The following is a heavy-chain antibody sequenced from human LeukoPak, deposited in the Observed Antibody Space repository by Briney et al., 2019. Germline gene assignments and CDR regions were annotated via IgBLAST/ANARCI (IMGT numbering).Heavy chain of an antibody. Sequence: ASAKISCKASGYTFTGYYMHWVRQAPGQGLEWMGWINPNSGGTNYAQKFQGRVTMTRDTSISTAYMELSRLRSDDTAVYYCARDRDYGDNWFDPWGQGTLVTVSS. CDR2: INPNSGGT. CDR1: GYTFTGYY. D-gene: IGHD4-17*01. V-gene: IGHV1-2*02. J-gene: IGHJ5*02. CDR3: ARDRDYGDNWFDP.